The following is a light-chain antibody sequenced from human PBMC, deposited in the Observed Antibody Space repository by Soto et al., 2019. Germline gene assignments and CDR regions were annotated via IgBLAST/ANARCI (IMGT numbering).Light chain of an antibody. V-gene: IGKV1-5*03. CDR2: KAS. CDR1: QSISNW. Sequence: DIQMTQSPSTLSASLGDRVTITCRASQSISNWLAWYQQKPGKAPKLLIYKASNLESGVPSRLNGSGSGTDFTLTISSLQPDDFATYYCQQYNSYWTFGQGTKVDIK. J-gene: IGKJ1*01. CDR3: QQYNSYWT.